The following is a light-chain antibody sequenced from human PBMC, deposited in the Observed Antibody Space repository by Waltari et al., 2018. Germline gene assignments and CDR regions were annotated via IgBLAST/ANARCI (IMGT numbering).Light chain of an antibody. CDR3: QQYASSPRYT. CDR2: GAS. CDR1: QSVSSSY. Sequence: DILMTKSPSTRSSSPGERATLSCRASQSVSSSYLAWYQQKLGQAPRLLIYGASSRATGILDRFSGSGSGTDFTLTIGRLEPEDFAVYYCQQYASSPRYTFGQGTKLEI. V-gene: IGKV3-20*01. J-gene: IGKJ2*01.